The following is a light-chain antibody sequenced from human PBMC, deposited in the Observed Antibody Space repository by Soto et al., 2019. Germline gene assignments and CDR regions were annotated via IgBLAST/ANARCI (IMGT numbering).Light chain of an antibody. Sequence: DIVMTQSPDSLAVSLGERATINCKSSQSGLYNSNNKNYLALYQQRPGQPPKLLIYWASTRESGVPDRFSGSGSGTAFTLTIASLQAEDVAVYYCQQYESTPPTFGQGTQLEMK. J-gene: IGKJ2*01. CDR3: QQYESTPPT. CDR2: WAS. CDR1: QSGLYNSNNKNY. V-gene: IGKV4-1*01.